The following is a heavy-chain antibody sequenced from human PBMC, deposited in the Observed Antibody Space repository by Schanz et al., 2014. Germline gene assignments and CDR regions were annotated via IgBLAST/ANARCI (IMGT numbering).Heavy chain of an antibody. CDR1: GGTFSSYA. CDR3: ASSGAGYSSSWDFDY. Sequence: QVQLVQSGAEVKKPGSPVKVSCKSSGGTFSSYAISWVRQAPGQGLEWVGWISPYTGNTHYFDKMEGRVTMTTDTSTSTAYMELRSLRSDDTAMYYCASSGAGYSSSWDFDYWGQGTLVTVSS. D-gene: IGHD6-13*01. CDR2: ISPYTGNT. V-gene: IGHV1-18*01. J-gene: IGHJ4*02.